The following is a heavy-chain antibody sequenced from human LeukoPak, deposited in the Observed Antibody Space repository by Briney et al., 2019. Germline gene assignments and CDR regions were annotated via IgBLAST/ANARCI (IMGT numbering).Heavy chain of an antibody. CDR1: GFTFSSYW. CDR2: IKQDGSEK. Sequence: GGCLRLSCAASGFTFSSYWMSWVRQAPGKGLEWLANIKQDGSEKYYVDSVKGRFTISRDNAKNSLYLQMNSLRAEDTAVYYCARRLIHFGNAFDIWGQGTMVTVSS. D-gene: IGHD3-10*01. J-gene: IGHJ3*02. V-gene: IGHV3-7*03. CDR3: ARRLIHFGNAFDI.